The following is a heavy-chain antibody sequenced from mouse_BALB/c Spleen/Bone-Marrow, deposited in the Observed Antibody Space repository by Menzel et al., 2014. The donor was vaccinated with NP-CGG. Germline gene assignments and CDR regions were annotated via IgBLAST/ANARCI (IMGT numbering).Heavy chain of an antibody. V-gene: IGHV1-69*02. Sequence: QVQLQQPGAELVKPGVSVKLSCKASGYTFTSYWMHWVKQRPGQGLEWIGEIDPSDSYTNYNQKFKGKATLTVDKSSRTAFMQLSSLTSEDSAVYYCARGGNVYDGYWYFDVWGAGTTVTVSS. D-gene: IGHD2-2*01. CDR2: IDPSDSYT. CDR3: ARGGNVYDGYWYFDV. J-gene: IGHJ1*01. CDR1: GYTFTSYW.